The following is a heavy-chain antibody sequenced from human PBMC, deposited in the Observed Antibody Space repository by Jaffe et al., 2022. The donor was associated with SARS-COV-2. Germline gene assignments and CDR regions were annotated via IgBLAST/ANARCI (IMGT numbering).Heavy chain of an antibody. J-gene: IGHJ6*02. V-gene: IGHV1-2*02. D-gene: IGHD6-19*01. CDR3: AREFRWSVAGPTLYYYGMDV. CDR2: INPNSGGT. CDR1: GYTFTGYY. Sequence: QVQLVQSGAEVKKPGASVKVSCKASGYTFTGYYMHWVRQAPGQGLEWMGWINPNSGGTNYAQKFQGRVTMTRDTSISTAYMELSRLRSDDTAVYYCAREFRWSVAGPTLYYYGMDVWGQGTTVTVSS.